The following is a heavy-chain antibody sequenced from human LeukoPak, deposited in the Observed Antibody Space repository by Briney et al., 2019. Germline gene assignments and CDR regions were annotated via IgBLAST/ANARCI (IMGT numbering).Heavy chain of an antibody. CDR2: IYYSGST. Sequence: SETLSLTCTVSGGSISSGGYYWSWIRQHPGKGLEWIGYIYYSGSTYYNPPLKSRVSISVDTSKNQFSLKLSSVTAADTAVYYCARDSTVVTTKGFDYWGQGTLVTVSS. J-gene: IGHJ4*02. V-gene: IGHV4-31*03. CDR1: GGSISSGGYY. D-gene: IGHD4-23*01. CDR3: ARDSTVVTTKGFDY.